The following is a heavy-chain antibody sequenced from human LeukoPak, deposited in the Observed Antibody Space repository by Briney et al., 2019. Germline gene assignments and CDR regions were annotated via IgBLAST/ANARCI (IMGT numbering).Heavy chain of an antibody. D-gene: IGHD6-19*01. J-gene: IGHJ4*02. CDR3: AKGGSGWPFDY. CDR2: ISGSGGST. V-gene: IGHV3-23*01. CDR1: GFTFNRNA. Sequence: PGGSLRLSCAASGFTFNRNAISWVRQAPGKGLEWVSAISGSGGSTYYADSVKGRFTISRDNSKNTLYLQMNSLRAEDTAVYYCAKGGSGWPFDYWGQGTLVTVSS.